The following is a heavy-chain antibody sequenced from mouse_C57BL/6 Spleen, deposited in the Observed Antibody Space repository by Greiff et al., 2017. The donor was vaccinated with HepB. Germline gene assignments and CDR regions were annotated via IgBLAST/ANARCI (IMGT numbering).Heavy chain of an antibody. Sequence: DVQLQESGEGLVKPGGSLKLSCAASGFTFSSYAMSWVRQTPEKRLEWVAYISSGGDYIYYAETVKGRFTISRDNARNTLYLQMSSLKSEDTAMYYCTRDYGKRDYYAMDYWGQGTSVTVSS. J-gene: IGHJ4*01. D-gene: IGHD2-1*01. V-gene: IGHV5-9-1*02. CDR3: TRDYGKRDYYAMDY. CDR2: ISSGGDYI. CDR1: GFTFSSYA.